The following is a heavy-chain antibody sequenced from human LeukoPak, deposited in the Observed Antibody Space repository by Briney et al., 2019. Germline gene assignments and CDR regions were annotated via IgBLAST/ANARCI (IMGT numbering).Heavy chain of an antibody. Sequence: SVKVSCKASGGTFSSYAISWVRQAPGQGLEWMGRIIPILGIANYAQKFQGRVTITADKSTSTAYMELSSLRSEDTAVYYCASRGSGSYSPYYYGMDVWGQGTTVTVSS. CDR3: ASRGSGSYSPYYYGMDV. D-gene: IGHD3-10*01. V-gene: IGHV1-69*04. CDR1: GGTFSSYA. J-gene: IGHJ6*02. CDR2: IIPILGIA.